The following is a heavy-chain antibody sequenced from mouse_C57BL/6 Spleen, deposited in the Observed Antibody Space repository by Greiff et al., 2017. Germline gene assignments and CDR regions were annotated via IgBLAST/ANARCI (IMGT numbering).Heavy chain of an antibody. CDR3: ASIRDHYYAMDY. D-gene: IGHD1-1*01. J-gene: IGHJ4*01. CDR2: INPGSGGT. Sequence: QVQLQQSGAELVRPGTSVKVSRKASGYAFTNYLIEWVKQRPGQGLEWIGVINPGSGGTNYNEKFKGKATLTADKSSSTAYMQLSSLTSEDSAVYFCASIRDHYYAMDYWGQGTSVTVSS. CDR1: GYAFTNYL. V-gene: IGHV1-54*01.